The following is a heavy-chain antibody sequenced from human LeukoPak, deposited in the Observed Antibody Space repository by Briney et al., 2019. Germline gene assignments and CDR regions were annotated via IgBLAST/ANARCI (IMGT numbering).Heavy chain of an antibody. V-gene: IGHV3-30*02. D-gene: IGHD2-2*02. J-gene: IGHJ4*02. CDR2: IRYDGSNK. CDR3: AKDWNIVVVPAAIGEIDY. CDR1: GFTFSSYG. Sequence: GGSLRLSCAASGFTFSSYGMHWVRQAPGKGLEWVAFIRYDGSNKYYADSVKGRFTISRDNSKNTLYLQMNSLRAEDTAVYYCAKDWNIVVVPAAIGEIDYWGQGTLVTVSS.